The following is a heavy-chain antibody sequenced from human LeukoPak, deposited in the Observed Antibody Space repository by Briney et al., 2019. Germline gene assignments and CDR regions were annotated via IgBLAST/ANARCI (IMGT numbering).Heavy chain of an antibody. D-gene: IGHD6-19*01. J-gene: IGHJ5*02. CDR3: ARDRRSGWYRGRYNWFDP. V-gene: IGHV3-23*01. Sequence: GGSLRLSCAGPGFTFSSYAMSWVRQAPGKGLEWVSALSGSGGGTYYADSVKGRFTISRDNPKNTLYLQMNSLRAEDTAVYYCARDRRSGWYRGRYNWFDPWGQGTLVTVSS. CDR2: LSGSGGGT. CDR1: GFTFSSYA.